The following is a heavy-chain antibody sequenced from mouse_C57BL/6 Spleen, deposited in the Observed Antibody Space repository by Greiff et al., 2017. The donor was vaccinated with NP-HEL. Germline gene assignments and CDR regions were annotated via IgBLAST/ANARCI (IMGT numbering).Heavy chain of an antibody. J-gene: IGHJ4*01. CDR2: IDPSDSYT. CDR3: ARKPQGGYYAMDY. V-gene: IGHV1-69*01. Sequence: VQLQQPGAELVMPGASVKLSCKASGYTFTSYWMHWVKQRPGQGLEWIGEIDPSDSYTNYNQKFKGKSTLTVDKSSSTAYMQLSSLTSEDSAVYYCARKPQGGYYAMDYWGQGTSVTVSS. CDR1: GYTFTSYW.